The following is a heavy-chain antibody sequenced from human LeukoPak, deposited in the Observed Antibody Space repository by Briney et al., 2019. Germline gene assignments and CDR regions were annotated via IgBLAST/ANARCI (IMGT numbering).Heavy chain of an antibody. D-gene: IGHD3-3*01. Sequence: ASVKVSCKASGYTFTSYGISWVRQAPGQGLEWMGLINPSGSSTLYAQKFQGRVTMTRDMSTTTDYMELSSLRSEDTAVYYCARGLEWLTRRHTWFDPWGQGTLVTVSS. J-gene: IGHJ5*02. V-gene: IGHV1-46*01. CDR3: ARGLEWLTRRHTWFDP. CDR2: INPSGSST. CDR1: GYTFTSYG.